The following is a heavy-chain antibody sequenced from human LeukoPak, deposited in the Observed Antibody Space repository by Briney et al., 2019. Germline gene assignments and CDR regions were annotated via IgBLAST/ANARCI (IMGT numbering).Heavy chain of an antibody. CDR3: ARADRLVGSPYLIGP. V-gene: IGHV1-2*02. J-gene: IGHJ5*02. CDR1: GYNFIDYY. Sequence: ASVKVSCKTSGYNFIDYYMHWVRQASGQGLEWMGWVNPVSGRTSIAQKFQDRISLTRDSSITTFLEVTWLTSDDTAIYYCARADRLVGSPYLIGPWGQGTLVTVSS. CDR2: VNPVSGRT. D-gene: IGHD1-26*01.